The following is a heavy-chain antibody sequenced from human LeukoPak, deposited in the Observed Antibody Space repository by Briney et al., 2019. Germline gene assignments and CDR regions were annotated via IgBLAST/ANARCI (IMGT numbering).Heavy chain of an antibody. D-gene: IGHD3-22*01. V-gene: IGHV3-30-3*02. CDR3: AKLGSKFGYYYVHSDY. CDR2: ISYDGSNK. J-gene: IGHJ4*02. Sequence: GGSLRLSCAASGFTFSSYAMHWVRQAPGKGLEWVAVISYDGSNKYYADSVKGRFTISRDNSKNTLYLQMNSLRAEDTAVYYCAKLGSKFGYYYVHSDYWGQGTLVTVSS. CDR1: GFTFSSYA.